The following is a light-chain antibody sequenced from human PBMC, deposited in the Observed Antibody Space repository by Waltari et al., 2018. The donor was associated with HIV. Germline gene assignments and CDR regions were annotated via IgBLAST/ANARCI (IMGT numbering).Light chain of an antibody. CDR1: QSVSSSY. CDR2: GAS. J-gene: IGKJ1*01. V-gene: IGKV3D-7*01. Sequence: EIVMTQSPATLSLSPGERATLSCRASQSVSSSYLSWYQQRPGQTPRLLIYGASTRATGIPARFSGSESETDFTLTISGLQPEDFAVYYWQQDYNLPWTFGQGTKVEIK. CDR3: QQDYNLPWT.